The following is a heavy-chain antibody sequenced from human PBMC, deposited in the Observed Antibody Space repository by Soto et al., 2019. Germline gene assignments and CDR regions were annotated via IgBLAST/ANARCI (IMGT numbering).Heavy chain of an antibody. CDR3: ARDVESSGRLEYFQH. J-gene: IGHJ1*01. Sequence: PGGSLRLSCAASGFTVSSNYMSWVRQAPGKGLEWVSVIYSGGSTYYADSVKGRFTISRDNSKNTLYLQMNSLRAEDTAVYYCARDVESSGRLEYFQHWGKGTLVTVSS. D-gene: IGHD3-22*01. V-gene: IGHV3-53*01. CDR1: GFTVSSNY. CDR2: IYSGGST.